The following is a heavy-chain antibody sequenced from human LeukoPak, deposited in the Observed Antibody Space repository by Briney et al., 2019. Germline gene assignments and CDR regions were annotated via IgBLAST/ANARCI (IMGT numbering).Heavy chain of an antibody. J-gene: IGHJ3*01. CDR2: VDPDGVT. V-gene: IGHV3-53*01. CDR3: TKGTFDH. Sequence: GGSLRLSCVGSGFTVSINYMSWVRQAPGKGLEWVSFVDPDGVTSYADSVKGRFTISRDNSKNILYLQLATLRAEDTAIYYCTKGTFDHWGQGTLVTVSS. CDR1: GFTVSINY.